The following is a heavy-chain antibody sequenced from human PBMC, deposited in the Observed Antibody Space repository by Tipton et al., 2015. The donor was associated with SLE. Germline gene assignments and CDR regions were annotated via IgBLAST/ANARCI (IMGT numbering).Heavy chain of an antibody. Sequence: TLSLTCTVSGGSISSHYWSWIRQPPGKGLEWIGYIYYSGSTNYNPSLKSRDTISVDTSKNQFSLKLSSVTAADTAVYYCAAPIAAAGLGGFDPWGQGTLVTVSS. CDR3: AAPIAAAGLGGFDP. V-gene: IGHV4-59*08. CDR1: GGSISSHY. CDR2: IYYSGST. D-gene: IGHD6-13*01. J-gene: IGHJ5*02.